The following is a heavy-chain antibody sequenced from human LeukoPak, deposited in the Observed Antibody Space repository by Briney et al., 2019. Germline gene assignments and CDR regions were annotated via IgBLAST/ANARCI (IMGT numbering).Heavy chain of an antibody. CDR2: ISGSGGST. Sequence: GGSLRLSCAASGFTFANYAMSWVRQAPGKGLGWVSTISGSGGSTYYADSVKGRFTISRDNSKNTLFLQMNSLRAEDTAIYYCAKDQHCSSTSCYRGGFDYWGQGTLVTVSS. CDR3: AKDQHCSSTSCYRGGFDY. CDR1: GFTFANYA. V-gene: IGHV3-23*01. D-gene: IGHD2-2*02. J-gene: IGHJ4*02.